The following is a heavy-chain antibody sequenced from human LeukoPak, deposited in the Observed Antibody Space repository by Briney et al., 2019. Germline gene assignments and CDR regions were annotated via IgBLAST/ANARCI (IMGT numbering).Heavy chain of an antibody. CDR2: ISYDGSNK. CDR1: GFTFSSYA. V-gene: IGHV3-30-3*01. Sequence: QPGGSLRLSCAASGFTFSSYAMHWVRQAPGKGLEWVAVISYDGSNKYYADSVKGRFTISRDNSKNTLYLQMNSLRAEDTAVYYCARAVQMATIPPGYWGQGTLVTVSS. J-gene: IGHJ4*02. CDR3: ARAVQMATIPPGY. D-gene: IGHD5-12*01.